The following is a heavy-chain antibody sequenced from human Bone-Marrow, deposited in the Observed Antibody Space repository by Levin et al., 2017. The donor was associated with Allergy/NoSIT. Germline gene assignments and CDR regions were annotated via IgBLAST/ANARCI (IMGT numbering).Heavy chain of an antibody. J-gene: IGHJ6*02. CDR3: ARGGGGLAV. Sequence: PSETLSLTCEASGFTFNSFRMYWVRQTPGKGLVWVSLINSDGSDTNYADSVKGRFTISRDNAKNTLSLQMDSLTAEDTAVYYCARGGGGLAVWGQGTTVTVSS. V-gene: IGHV3-74*01. CDR2: INSDGSDT. D-gene: IGHD3-10*01. CDR1: GFTFNSFR.